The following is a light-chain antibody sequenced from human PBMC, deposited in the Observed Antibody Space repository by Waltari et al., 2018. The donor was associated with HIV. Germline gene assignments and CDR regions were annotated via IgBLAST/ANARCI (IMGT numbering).Light chain of an antibody. V-gene: IGKV3-11*01. J-gene: IGKJ4*01. CDR2: DAS. CDR1: QSMSRY. Sequence: IVLTHSPATLSLSPGDRATLSCRASQSMSRYLAWYQQKPGQAPKLLIYDASKRATGIPARFSGSGSGTDFTLTINSLEPEDFAVYYCQQRSNWPPAFGGGTKVEIK. CDR3: QQRSNWPPA.